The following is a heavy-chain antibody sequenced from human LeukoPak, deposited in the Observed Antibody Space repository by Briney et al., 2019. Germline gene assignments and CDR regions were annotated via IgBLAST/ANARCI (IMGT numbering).Heavy chain of an antibody. Sequence: PGGSLRLSCAASGFTFSSYAMHWVRQAPGKGLEWVAVISYDGSNKYYADSVKGRFTISRDNSKNTLYLQMSSLRGEDTAVYYCAYVRNGWFGGSHDYWGQGTPVTVSS. J-gene: IGHJ4*02. D-gene: IGHD6-19*01. CDR2: ISYDGSNK. CDR3: AYVRNGWFGGSHDY. CDR1: GFTFSSYA. V-gene: IGHV3-30-3*01.